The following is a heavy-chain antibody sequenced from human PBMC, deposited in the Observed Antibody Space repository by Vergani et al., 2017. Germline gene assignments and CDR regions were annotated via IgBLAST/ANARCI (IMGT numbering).Heavy chain of an antibody. CDR1: GFTFSDYY. Sequence: QVQLVESGGGLVKPGGSLRLSCAASGFTFSDYYMSWIRQAPGKGLEWVSYISSSGSTIYYADSVKGRFTISMENAKNSLSLLMNSLRAEDTAMYYCARFGMDYGSGSYYLFANWFDPWGQGTLVTVSS. V-gene: IGHV3-11*01. J-gene: IGHJ5*02. CDR3: ARFGMDYGSGSYYLFANWFDP. CDR2: ISSSGSTI. D-gene: IGHD3-10*01.